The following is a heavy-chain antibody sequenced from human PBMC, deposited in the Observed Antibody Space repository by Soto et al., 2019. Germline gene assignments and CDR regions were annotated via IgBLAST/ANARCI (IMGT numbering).Heavy chain of an antibody. Sequence: ASVKVSCKASGGTFSSYAISWVRQAPGQGLEWMGGIIPIFGTANYAQKFQGRVTITADESTSTAYMELSSLRSEDTAVYYCARVIVMDPKFLEPDYYYYSGMDVWGQGTTVTVSS. V-gene: IGHV1-69*13. CDR2: IIPIFGTA. CDR3: ARVIVMDPKFLEPDYYYYSGMDV. CDR1: GGTFSSYA. D-gene: IGHD3-3*01. J-gene: IGHJ6*02.